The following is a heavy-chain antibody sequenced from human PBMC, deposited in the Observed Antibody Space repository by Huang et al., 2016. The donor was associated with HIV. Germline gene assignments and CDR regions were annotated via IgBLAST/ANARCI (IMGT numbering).Heavy chain of an antibody. CDR2: IYPGYSDP. Sequence: EVHLVQSGAEVKEPGESLKISCQASGYNFASYWIGWVRQMPGKGLDWMGVIYPGYSDPRDDPSFQGQGTISADQSINTAYLQWSSLKASDTAIYFCARQGLWLPPTDPFDYWGQGTPVTVSA. J-gene: IGHJ4*02. D-gene: IGHD3-10*01. CDR1: GYNFASYW. V-gene: IGHV5-51*01. CDR3: ARQGLWLPPTDPFDY.